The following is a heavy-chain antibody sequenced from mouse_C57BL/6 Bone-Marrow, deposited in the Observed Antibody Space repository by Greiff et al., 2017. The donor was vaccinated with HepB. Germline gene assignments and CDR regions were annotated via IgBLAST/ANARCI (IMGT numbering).Heavy chain of an antibody. Sequence: EVQLQESGAELVRPGASVKLSCTASGFNIKDDYMPWVKQRPEQGLEWIGWIDPENGDTEYASKFQGKATITADTSSNTAYLQLSSLTSEDTAVYYCTKDYGSSYPNYFDYWGQGTTLTVSS. V-gene: IGHV14-4*01. J-gene: IGHJ2*01. D-gene: IGHD1-1*01. CDR1: GFNIKDDY. CDR2: IDPENGDT. CDR3: TKDYGSSYPNYFDY.